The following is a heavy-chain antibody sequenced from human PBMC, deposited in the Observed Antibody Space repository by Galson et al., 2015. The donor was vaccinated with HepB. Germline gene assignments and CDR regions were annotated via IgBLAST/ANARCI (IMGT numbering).Heavy chain of an antibody. CDR2: IYYSGST. CDR3: AGSDTAMVITY. J-gene: IGHJ4*02. CDR1: GGSFSGYY. V-gene: IGHV4-34*01. D-gene: IGHD5-18*01. Sequence: ETLSLTCAVYGGSFSGYYWSWIRQPPGKGLEWIGSIYYSGSTYYNPSLKSRVTISVDTSKNQFSLKLSSVTAADTAVYYCAGSDTAMVITYWGQGTLVTVSS.